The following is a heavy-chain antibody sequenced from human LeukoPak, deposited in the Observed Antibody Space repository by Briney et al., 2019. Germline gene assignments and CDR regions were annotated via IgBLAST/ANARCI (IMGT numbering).Heavy chain of an antibody. Sequence: ASVKVSCKASGGTFSSYAISWVRQAPGQGLEWMGIINPSGGSTNYAQKFQGRVTMTRDTSTSTVYMELSSLRSDDTAVYYCARGPRITLVRGGQWYFYMDVWGKGTTDTVSS. CDR3: ARGPRITLVRGGQWYFYMDV. CDR1: GGTFSSYA. V-gene: IGHV1-46*01. D-gene: IGHD3-10*01. CDR2: INPSGGST. J-gene: IGHJ6*03.